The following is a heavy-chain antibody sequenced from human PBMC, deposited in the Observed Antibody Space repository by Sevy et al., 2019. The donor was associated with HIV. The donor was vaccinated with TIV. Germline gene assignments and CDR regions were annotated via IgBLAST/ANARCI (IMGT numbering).Heavy chain of an antibody. CDR3: AGHRSHLYDFWSGYYRNWFDP. V-gene: IGHV4-39*01. J-gene: IGHJ5*02. D-gene: IGHD3-3*01. CDR1: GGSISSSSYY. Sequence: SETLSLTCTVSGGSISSSSYYWGWIRQPPGKGLEWIGSIYYSGGTYYNPSLKSRVTISVDTSKRQFSLKLSSVTAADTAVYYGAGHRSHLYDFWSGYYRNWFDPWGQGTLVTVSS. CDR2: IYYSGGT.